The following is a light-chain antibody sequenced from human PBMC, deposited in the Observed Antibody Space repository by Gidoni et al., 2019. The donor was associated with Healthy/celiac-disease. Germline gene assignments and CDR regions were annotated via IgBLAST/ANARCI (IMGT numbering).Light chain of an antibody. CDR1: QSVSST. CDR3: QLYNNWPLT. V-gene: IGKV3D-15*01. J-gene: IGKJ4*01. CDR2: GAS. Sequence: EIVMTQSPATLSVSPGERATRSCRASQSVSSTLAWYQQKPGQAPRLLIYGASTRATGIPAMFSGSGSGTEFTLTISSLQSEDFAVYYCQLYNNWPLTFGGGTKVEIK.